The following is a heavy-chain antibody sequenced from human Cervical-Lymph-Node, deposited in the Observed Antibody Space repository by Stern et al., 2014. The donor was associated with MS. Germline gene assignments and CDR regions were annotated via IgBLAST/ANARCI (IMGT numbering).Heavy chain of an antibody. Sequence: QVQLGQSGAEVKKPGSSVKVSCKASGGTFSSYAISWVRQAPGQGLEWMGGIIPIFGTANYAQKFQGRVTITADESTSTAYMELSSLRSEDTAVYYCARGGCSGGSCYPGYYYYYGMDVWGQGTTVTVSS. J-gene: IGHJ6*02. CDR1: GGTFSSYA. CDR3: ARGGCSGGSCYPGYYYYYGMDV. CDR2: IIPIFGTA. D-gene: IGHD2-15*01. V-gene: IGHV1-69*01.